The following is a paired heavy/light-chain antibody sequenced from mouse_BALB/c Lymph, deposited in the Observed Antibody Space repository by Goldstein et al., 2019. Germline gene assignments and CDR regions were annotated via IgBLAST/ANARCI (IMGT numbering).Heavy chain of an antibody. J-gene: IGHJ3*01. D-gene: IGHD2-3*01. CDR2: INPYNDGT. CDR3: ARGGDDGYSFAY. CDR1: GYTFTSYV. Sequence: EVQLQQSGPELVKPGASVKMSCKASGYTFTSYVMHWVKQKPGQGLEWIGYINPYNDGTKYNEKFKGKATLTSDKSSSTAYMELSSLTSEDSAVYYCARGGDDGYSFAYWGQGTLVTVSA. V-gene: IGHV1-14*01.
Light chain of an antibody. V-gene: IGKV3-7*01. J-gene: IGKJ2*01. Sequence: DIVLTQSPASLAVSLGQRATISCRASQSVSTSSYSYMHWYQQKPGQPPKLLIKYASNLESGVPARFSGSGSGTDFTLNIHPVEEEDTATYYCQHSWEIPYTFGGGTKLEIK. CDR3: QHSWEIPYT. CDR1: QSVSTSSYSY. CDR2: YAS.